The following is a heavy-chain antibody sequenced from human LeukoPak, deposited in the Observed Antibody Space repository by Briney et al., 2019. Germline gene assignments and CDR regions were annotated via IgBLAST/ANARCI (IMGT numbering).Heavy chain of an antibody. CDR1: GGSINSYY. CDR2: VYSSGST. D-gene: IGHD6-19*01. Sequence: SETLSLTCTVSGGSINSYYWSWIRQPAGKGLEWIGRVYSSGSTNYNPSLKSRVTMSIDTSKNQFSLKLSSVTAADTAVYYCVSGSSRAGFDYWGQGTLVTVSS. V-gene: IGHV4-4*07. J-gene: IGHJ4*02. CDR3: VSGSSRAGFDY.